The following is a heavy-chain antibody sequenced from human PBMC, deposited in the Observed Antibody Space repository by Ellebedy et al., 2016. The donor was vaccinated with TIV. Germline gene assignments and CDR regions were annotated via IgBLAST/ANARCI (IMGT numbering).Heavy chain of an antibody. CDR1: GYTFTGYY. V-gene: IGHV1-2*02. J-gene: IGHJ6*02. CDR2: INPNSGGT. Sequence: AASVKVSCKASGYTFTGYYMHWVRQAPGQGLEWMGWINPNSGGTNYAQKFQGRVTMTRDTSISTAYMELSRLRSDDTAVYYCARDPYGSGSPYYGMDVWGQGTTVTVSS. D-gene: IGHD3-10*01. CDR3: ARDPYGSGSPYYGMDV.